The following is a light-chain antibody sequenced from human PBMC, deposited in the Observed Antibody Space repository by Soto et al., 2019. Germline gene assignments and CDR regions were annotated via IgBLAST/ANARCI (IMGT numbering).Light chain of an antibody. Sequence: EIFLTQSPDTLSLSPGERATLSCRASQSVTNYIAWYQQNPGQAPRLLIYGASSRATGIPDRFSGSGSGTDFTLTISRLEPEDFAVYYCQQYGTSPITFGQGTRLEIK. CDR3: QQYGTSPIT. V-gene: IGKV3-20*01. J-gene: IGKJ5*01. CDR1: QSVTNY. CDR2: GAS.